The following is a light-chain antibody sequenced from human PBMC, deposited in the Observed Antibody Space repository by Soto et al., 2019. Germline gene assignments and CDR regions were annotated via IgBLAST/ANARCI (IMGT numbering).Light chain of an antibody. Sequence: DIQMTQSPSSLSASVGDRVTITCQASQDISNYLNWYQQKPGKAPKLLIYDASNLETGVPSRFSGSGSGTDFTLAISSQQPEDIATYYCQQYDNPPRAFGGGTKGEIK. CDR3: QQYDNPPRA. CDR2: DAS. J-gene: IGKJ4*01. CDR1: QDISNY. V-gene: IGKV1-33*01.